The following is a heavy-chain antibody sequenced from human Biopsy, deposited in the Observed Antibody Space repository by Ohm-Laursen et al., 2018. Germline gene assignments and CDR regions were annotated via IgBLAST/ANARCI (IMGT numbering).Heavy chain of an antibody. CDR2: INTRRGDT. Sequence: SVKVSCKASGYTFSDYTLNWVRQAPGQGLEWMGWINTRRGDTNYAQKFQGRVTMTKDTSTTTVFMELTSLRSDDTAMYYCARVEDSTRHWYFDLWGRGTQVTVSS. J-gene: IGHJ2*01. V-gene: IGHV1-18*01. CDR3: ARVEDSTRHWYFDL. CDR1: GYTFSDYT. D-gene: IGHD2-2*01.